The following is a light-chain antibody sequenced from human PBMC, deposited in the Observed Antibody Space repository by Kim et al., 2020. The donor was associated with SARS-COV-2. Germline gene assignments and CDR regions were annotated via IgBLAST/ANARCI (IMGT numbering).Light chain of an antibody. V-gene: IGKV1-39*01. CDR3: QQSFSIPYT. CDR1: QSSGTY. CDR2: AAS. J-gene: IGKJ2*01. Sequence: VSVGDRVTFTCRSSQSSGTYLNWYQQRPGKAPKLLIYAASTLQSGVPSRFSGAGSGPQFTLSISSLQPEDFATYYCQQSFSIPYTFGQGTKLEI.